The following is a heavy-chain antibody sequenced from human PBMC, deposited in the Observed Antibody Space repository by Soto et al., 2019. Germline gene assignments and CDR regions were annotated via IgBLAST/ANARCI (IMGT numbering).Heavy chain of an antibody. CDR2: ISWNSGSI. CDR1: GFTFDDYA. D-gene: IGHD6-19*01. CDR3: AKDASSGWYVGDNWFDP. Sequence: EVQLVESGGGLVQPGRSLRLSCAASGFTFDDYAMHWVRQAPGKGLEWVSGISWNSGSIGYADSVKGRFTISRDNAKNSLYLQMNSLRAEDTALYYCAKDASSGWYVGDNWFDPWGQGTLVTVSS. V-gene: IGHV3-9*01. J-gene: IGHJ5*02.